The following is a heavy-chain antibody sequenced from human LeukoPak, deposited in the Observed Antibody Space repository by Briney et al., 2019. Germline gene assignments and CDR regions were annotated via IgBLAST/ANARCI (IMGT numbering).Heavy chain of an antibody. V-gene: IGHV3-30*18. Sequence: GGSLRLSCAASGFTFSSYGMHWVRQAPGKGLEWVAVISYDGSNKYYADSVKGRFTISRDNSKNTLYLQMNSLRAEDTAVYYGAKKSRDSNSFDCWGQGTLLTVSS. D-gene: IGHD5-24*01. J-gene: IGHJ4*02. CDR1: GFTFSSYG. CDR3: AKKSRDSNSFDC. CDR2: ISYDGSNK.